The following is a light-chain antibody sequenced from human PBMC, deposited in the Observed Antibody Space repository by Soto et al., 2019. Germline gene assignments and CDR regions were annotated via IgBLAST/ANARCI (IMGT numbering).Light chain of an antibody. CDR2: KIS. J-gene: IGKJ2*02. CDR1: QSLVHSDGNTY. V-gene: IGKV2-24*01. Sequence: DVVMTQTPLSSPVTLGPPASLTCRSSQSLVHSDGNTYLSWLQQRPGQPPRLLIYKISNRVSGVPDRFGGSGAGTDVTQKISRVEAEDVGESSCMHATQFPRTLDQGAKLET. CDR3: MHATQFPRT.